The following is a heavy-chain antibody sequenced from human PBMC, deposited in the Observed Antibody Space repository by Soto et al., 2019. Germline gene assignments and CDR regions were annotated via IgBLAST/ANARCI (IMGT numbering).Heavy chain of an antibody. J-gene: IGHJ4*02. CDR3: ARDRDGYNLYDY. CDR1: GGTFSSYA. V-gene: IGHV1-69*13. CDR2: IIPIFGTA. Sequence: SVKVSCKASGGTFSSYAISWVRQAPGQGLEWMGGIIPIFGTANYAQKFQGRVTITADESTSTAYMELSSLRSEDTAVYYCARDRDGYNLYDYWGQGTLVTAPQ. D-gene: IGHD5-12*01.